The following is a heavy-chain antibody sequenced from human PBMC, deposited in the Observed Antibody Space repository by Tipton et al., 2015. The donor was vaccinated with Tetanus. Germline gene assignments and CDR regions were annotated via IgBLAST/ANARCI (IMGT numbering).Heavy chain of an antibody. CDR3: ARDSLKTDY. CDR2: VYYSGSA. V-gene: IGHV4-31*03. CDR1: GGSVNSGRYY. Sequence: TLSLTCTVSGGSVNSGRYYWTWIRQHPGKGLEWIGYVYYSGSATYNPSLKRRVVISVDTSKDQFSLKLSSVTAADTAVYYCARDSLKTDYWGQGTLVTVSS. J-gene: IGHJ4*02.